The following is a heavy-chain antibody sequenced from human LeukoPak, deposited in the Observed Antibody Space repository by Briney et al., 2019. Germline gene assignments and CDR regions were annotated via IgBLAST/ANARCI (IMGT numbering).Heavy chain of an antibody. D-gene: IGHD2-2*01. CDR1: GYTFTDQW. CDR2: INPNSGGT. V-gene: IGHV1-2*02. J-gene: IGHJ4*02. CDR3: ARAHTSLRLYHFDY. Sequence: ASVKVSCKASGYTFTDQWIHWVRQAPGQGLEWVGWINPNSGGTNYAETFEGRIPMTTDTSINTAYMEMSRLTSDDTAVYYCARAHTSLRLYHFDYWGQGTLVTVYS.